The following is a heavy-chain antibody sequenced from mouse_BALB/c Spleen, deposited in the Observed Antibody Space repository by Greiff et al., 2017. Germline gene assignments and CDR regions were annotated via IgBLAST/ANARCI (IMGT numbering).Heavy chain of an antibody. CDR2: ISYSGST. CDR3: ARSGYAMDY. Sequence: DVQLQESGPGLVKPSQSLSLTCTVTGYSITSDYAWNWIRQFPGNKLEWMGYISYSGSTSYNPSLKSRISITRDTSKNQFFLQLNSVTTEDTATYYCARSGYAMDYWGQGTSVTVSS. D-gene: IGHD3-1*01. V-gene: IGHV3-2*02. J-gene: IGHJ4*01. CDR1: GYSITSDYA.